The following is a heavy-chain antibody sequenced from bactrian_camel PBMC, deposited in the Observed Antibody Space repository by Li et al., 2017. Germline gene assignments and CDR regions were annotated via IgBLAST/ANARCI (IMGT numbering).Heavy chain of an antibody. D-gene: IGHD2*01. CDR2: IYSDGSNT. CDR3: ATDRGLGGADLCSGGYCDSWSTLVS. CDR1: GYISSRHC. J-gene: IGHJ6*01. V-gene: IGHV3-2*01. Sequence: VQLVESGGGSVQAGGSLRLSCAHSGYISSRHCMGWFRQAPGKGLQWVSSIYSDGSNTYYGDSVKGRFTISRDNAKNTLYLQMNSLKSEDTALYYCATDRGLGGADLCSGGYCDSWSTLVSGARGPRSPSP.